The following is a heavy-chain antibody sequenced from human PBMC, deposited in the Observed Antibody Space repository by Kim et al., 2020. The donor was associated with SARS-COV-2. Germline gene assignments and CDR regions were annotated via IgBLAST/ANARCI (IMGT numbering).Heavy chain of an antibody. J-gene: IGHJ3*02. Sequence: QGRVTITADESTSTAYMELSSLRSEDTAVYYCARDRGGSSSWYLLDAFDIWGQGTMVTVSS. D-gene: IGHD6-13*01. CDR3: ARDRGGSSSWYLLDAFDI. V-gene: IGHV1-69*01.